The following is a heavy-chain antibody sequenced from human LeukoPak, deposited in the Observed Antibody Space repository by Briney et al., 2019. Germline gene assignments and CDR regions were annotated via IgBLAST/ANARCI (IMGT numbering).Heavy chain of an antibody. J-gene: IGHJ2*01. D-gene: IGHD3-22*01. CDR2: IYYSGST. CDR1: GGSISSGDYY. Sequence: SETLSLTCSVSGGSISSGDYYGTWIRQPPGKGLEWIGYIYYSGSTYYNPSLKSRVTISVDTSKNQFSLKLSSVTAADTAVYFCARGYNSDSSGYYPDWYFALWGRGTLVTVSS. CDR3: ARGYNSDSSGYYPDWYFAL. V-gene: IGHV4-30-4*01.